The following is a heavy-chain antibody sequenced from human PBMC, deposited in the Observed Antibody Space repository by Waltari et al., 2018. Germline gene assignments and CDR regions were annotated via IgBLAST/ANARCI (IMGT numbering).Heavy chain of an antibody. J-gene: IGHJ4*02. Sequence: QVQLVQSGAEGKKPGSSVKVSCKASGGTFTSYALRWVRPAPGQGLEWMGGIIPIFGTANYAQKFQGRVTITTDESTSTAYMELSSLRSEDTAVYYCARGVLRYFDWLLSHWGQGTLVTVSS. D-gene: IGHD3-9*01. CDR2: IIPIFGTA. CDR1: GGTFTSYA. CDR3: ARGVLRYFDWLLSH. V-gene: IGHV1-69*05.